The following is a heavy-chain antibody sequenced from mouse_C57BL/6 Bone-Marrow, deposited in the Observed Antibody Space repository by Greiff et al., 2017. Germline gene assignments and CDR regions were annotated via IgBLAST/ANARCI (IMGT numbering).Heavy chain of an antibody. J-gene: IGHJ1*03. V-gene: IGHV1-55*01. CDR3: ASGTTVVATGGVAGTWYFDV. CDR2: IYPGSGST. Sequence: QVQLQQPGAELVKPGASVKMSCKASGYTFTSYWITWVKQRPGQGLEWIGDIYPGSGSTNYNEKFKSKATLTVDTSSSTAYMQLSSLTSEDSAVYYCASGTTVVATGGVAGTWYFDVWGTGTTVTVSS. D-gene: IGHD1-1*01. CDR1: GYTFTSYW.